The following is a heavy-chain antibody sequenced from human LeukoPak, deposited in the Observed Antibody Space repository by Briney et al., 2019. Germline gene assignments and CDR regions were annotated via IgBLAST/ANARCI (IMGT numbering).Heavy chain of an antibody. CDR2: IYYSGST. CDR3: ARHLVWRFSFNWFDP. Sequence: KPSETLSLTCTVSGGSISSYYWSWIRQPPGKGLEWIGSIYYSGSTYYNPSLKSRVTISVDTSKNQFSLKLSSVTAADTAVYYCARHLVWRFSFNWFDPWGQGTLVTVSS. V-gene: IGHV4-39*01. J-gene: IGHJ5*02. D-gene: IGHD3-16*01. CDR1: GGSISSYY.